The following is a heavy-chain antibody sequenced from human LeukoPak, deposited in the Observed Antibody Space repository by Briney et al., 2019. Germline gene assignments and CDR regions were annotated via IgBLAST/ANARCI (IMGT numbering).Heavy chain of an antibody. CDR1: GYTFTGYY. CDR3: ARVGSSTSAMGYGMDV. J-gene: IGHJ6*02. V-gene: IGHV1-2*02. CDR2: INPNSGGT. Sequence: APVKVSCKASGYTFTGYYMHWVRQAPGQGLEWMGWINPNSGGTNYAQKFQGRVTMTRDTSISTAYMELSRLRSDDTAVYYCARVGSSTSAMGYGMDVWGQGTTVTVSS. D-gene: IGHD2-2*01.